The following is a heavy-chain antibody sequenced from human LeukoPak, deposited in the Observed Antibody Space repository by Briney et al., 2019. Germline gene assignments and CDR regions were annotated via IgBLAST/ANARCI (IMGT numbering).Heavy chain of an antibody. Sequence: TPSETLSLTCTVSGGSITIHHWSWIRQPPGKGLEWIGSVCYSGSTNYSPSLKSRVTISVDTSKNQFSLNLRSVTAADTAVYYCAERGGGFWGQGTLVTVSS. CDR3: AERGGGF. V-gene: IGHV4-59*11. J-gene: IGHJ4*02. D-gene: IGHD3-16*01. CDR2: VCYSGST. CDR1: GGSITIHH.